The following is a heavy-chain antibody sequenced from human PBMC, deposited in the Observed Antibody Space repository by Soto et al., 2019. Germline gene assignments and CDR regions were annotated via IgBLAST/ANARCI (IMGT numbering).Heavy chain of an antibody. CDR1: GFTFGDYA. CDR2: IRSKAYGGTT. J-gene: IGHJ6*02. V-gene: IGHV3-49*03. Sequence: GGSLRLSCTASGFTFGDYAMSWFRQAPGKGLEWVGFIRSKAYGGTTEYAASVKGRFTISRDDSKSIAYLQMNSLKTEDTAVYYCSITIFGVVHTGMDVWGQGTTVTVSS. D-gene: IGHD3-3*01. CDR3: SITIFGVVHTGMDV.